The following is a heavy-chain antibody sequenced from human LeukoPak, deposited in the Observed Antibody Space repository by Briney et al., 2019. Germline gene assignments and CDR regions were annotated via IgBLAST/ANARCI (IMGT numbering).Heavy chain of an antibody. CDR3: ARVFDAFDI. Sequence: PSETLSLTCTVSGGSISSYYWSWIRQPPGKGLQWIGYIYYSGSTNYSPSLKGRVTISVDTSKNHFSLKLSSVTAADTAVYYCARVFDAFDIWGQGTMVTVSS. V-gene: IGHV4-59*01. CDR2: IYYSGST. J-gene: IGHJ3*02. CDR1: GGSISSYY.